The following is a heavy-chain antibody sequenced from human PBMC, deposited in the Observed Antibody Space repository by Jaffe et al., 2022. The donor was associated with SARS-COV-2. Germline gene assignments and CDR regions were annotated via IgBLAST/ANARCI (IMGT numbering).Heavy chain of an antibody. Sequence: QVQLVESGGGVVQPGRSLRLSCAASGFTFSSYAMHWVRQAPGKGLEWVAVISYDGSNKYYADSVKGRFTISRDNSKNTLYLQMNSLRAEDTAVYYCARGNSGSYDYYYYYMDVWGKGTTVTVSS. V-gene: IGHV3-30*04. CDR2: ISYDGSNK. J-gene: IGHJ6*03. CDR1: GFTFSSYA. CDR3: ARGNSGSYDYYYYYMDV. D-gene: IGHD1-26*01.